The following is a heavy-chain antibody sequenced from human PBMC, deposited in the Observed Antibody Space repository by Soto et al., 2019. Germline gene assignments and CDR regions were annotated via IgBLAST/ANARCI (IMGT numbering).Heavy chain of an antibody. D-gene: IGHD3-22*01. J-gene: IGHJ6*02. V-gene: IGHV6-1*01. Sequence: SPTLSLTCAISGDSVSSNSAAWNWIRQSPSRGLEWLGRTYYRSKWYNDYAVSVKSRITINPDTSKNQFSLQLNSVTPEDTAVYYCARGGYYYDSSGYYEYYYYYGMDVWGQGTTVTVSS. CDR3: ARGGYYYDSSGYYEYYYYYGMDV. CDR1: GDSVSSNSAA. CDR2: TYYRSKWYN.